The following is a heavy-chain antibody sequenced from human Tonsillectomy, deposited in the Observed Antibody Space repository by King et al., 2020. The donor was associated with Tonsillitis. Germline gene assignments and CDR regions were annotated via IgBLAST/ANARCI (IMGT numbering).Heavy chain of an antibody. V-gene: IGHV4-38-2*01. D-gene: IGHD2-2*01. CDR1: GYSISSGSY. CDR2: IYHSGST. Sequence: QLQESGQGLVKPSETLSLTCAVSGYSISSGSYWGGIRKPPGRGLEWLGNIYHSGSTYYNPSPKSGVTISIDTSKNQFSLKLSSVPAADTAVYYCARVRTPDCSSTTCRTYYYYYYGMDVWGQGTTVTVSS. J-gene: IGHJ6*02. CDR3: ARVRTPDCSSTTCRTYYYYYYGMDV.